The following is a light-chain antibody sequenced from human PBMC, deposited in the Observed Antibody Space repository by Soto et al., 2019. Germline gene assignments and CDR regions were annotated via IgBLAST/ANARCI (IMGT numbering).Light chain of an antibody. Sequence: QSALTQPASVSGSPGQSITISCTGTSSDIGGYNYVSWYQQHPGKAPKPVIFEVSNRPSGGSNRFSGSKSGNTASLTISGLQTEDEAGYYCSSYTSSSILVFGGGTKLTVL. V-gene: IGLV2-14*01. CDR2: EVS. J-gene: IGLJ3*02. CDR1: SSDIGGYNY. CDR3: SSYTSSSILV.